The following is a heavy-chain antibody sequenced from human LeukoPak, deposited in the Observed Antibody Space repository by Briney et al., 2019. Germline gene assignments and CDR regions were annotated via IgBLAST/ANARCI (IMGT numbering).Heavy chain of an antibody. CDR2: IKPNSGVT. CDR3: ARPTYCGSDCYFNFDY. CDR1: GYTFATYF. J-gene: IGHJ4*02. V-gene: IGHV1-2*02. D-gene: IGHD2-21*02. Sequence: ASMKVSFKTSGYTFATYFMHWVRQAPGQGLEWMGYIKPNSGVTNYAQKFRGRVTMTWDTSISTAYIELSGLTSDDTAIYYCARPTYCGSDCYFNFDYWGQGTLVTVSS.